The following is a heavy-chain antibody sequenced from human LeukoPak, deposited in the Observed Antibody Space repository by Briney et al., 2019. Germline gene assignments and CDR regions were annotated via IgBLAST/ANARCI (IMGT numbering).Heavy chain of an antibody. CDR2: VSYSGST. Sequence: PSETLSLTCTVSRGSVSSSDWYWTWIRQPPGKGPEWIGYVSYSGSTNYNPSLKSRVTMSIDTSKNQISLKLSSVTAADTAVYYCAAWRNRLFDYWGQGTLVTVSS. CDR1: RGSVSSSDWY. CDR3: AAWRNRLFDY. V-gene: IGHV4-61*08. J-gene: IGHJ4*02. D-gene: IGHD1-14*01.